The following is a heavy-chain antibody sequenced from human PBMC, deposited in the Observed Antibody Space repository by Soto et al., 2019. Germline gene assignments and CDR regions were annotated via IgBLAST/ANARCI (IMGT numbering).Heavy chain of an antibody. CDR1: GFTFSSYA. J-gene: IGHJ3*02. CDR2: ISYDGSNK. CDR3: ARDSDSWPFDI. Sequence: QVQLVESGGGVVQPGRSLRLSCAASGFTFSSYAMHWVRQAPSKGLEWVAVISYDGSNKYYADSVKGRFTISRDNSKNTLYLQMNSLRAEDTAVYYCARDSDSWPFDIWGQGTMVTVSS. V-gene: IGHV3-30-3*01. D-gene: IGHD2-21*02.